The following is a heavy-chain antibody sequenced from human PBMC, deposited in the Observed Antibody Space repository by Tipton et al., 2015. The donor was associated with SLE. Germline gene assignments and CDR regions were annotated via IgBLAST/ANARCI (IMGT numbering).Heavy chain of an antibody. V-gene: IGHV3-11*01. J-gene: IGHJ4*02. Sequence: SLRLSCAASGFTFSDYYMSWIRQAPGKGLEWVSYISSSGSTIYYADSVKGRFTISRDNAKNSLYPQMNSLRAEDTAVYYCARGHSSGWYYFDYWGQGTLVTVSS. D-gene: IGHD6-19*01. CDR1: GFTFSDYY. CDR3: ARGHSSGWYYFDY. CDR2: ISSSGSTI.